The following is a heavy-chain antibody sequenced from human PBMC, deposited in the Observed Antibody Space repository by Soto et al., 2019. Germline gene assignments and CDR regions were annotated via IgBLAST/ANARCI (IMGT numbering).Heavy chain of an antibody. CDR2: INDDGSST. J-gene: IGHJ4*02. CDR1: GFTFSNYY. D-gene: IGHD1-20*01. V-gene: IGHV3-74*01. Sequence: GGSLRLSCVASGFTFSNYYMHWVRQVPGKGLVWVSRINDDGSSTHYADSVKGRFTISRDNFRNTLYLQMNSLRAEDTAVYYCAKEFHSWNYFDYWGQGTLVTVSS. CDR3: AKEFHSWNYFDY.